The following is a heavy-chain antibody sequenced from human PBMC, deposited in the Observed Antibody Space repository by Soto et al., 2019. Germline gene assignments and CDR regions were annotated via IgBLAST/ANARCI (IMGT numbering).Heavy chain of an antibody. V-gene: IGHV3-9*01. CDR1: GFTFDDYA. Sequence: EVQLVESGGGLVRPGRSLRLSCTASGFTFDDYAMHWVRQAPGRGLEWVSGITWNSGNIAYAYSVKGRFTIARDDDNNSLYLHMNSLRPEDTALYYCVKDSYADFHRVLSTAEYFFDYWGHGTLVTVSS. D-gene: IGHD2-2*01. J-gene: IGHJ4*01. CDR2: ITWNSGNI. CDR3: VKDSYADFHRVLSTAEYFFDY.